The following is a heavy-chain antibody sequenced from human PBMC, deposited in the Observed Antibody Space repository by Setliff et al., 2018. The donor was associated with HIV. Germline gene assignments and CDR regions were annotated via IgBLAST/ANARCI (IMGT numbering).Heavy chain of an antibody. J-gene: IGHJ4*01. V-gene: IGHV4-34*01. Sequence: SSETLSLTCAVYGGSFSAYHWSWIRQTQGKGLEWLGEINHSGSTAYNLALESRVSMSIDTSKNQFSLKLTSVTAADTAIYYCARGRDYTGSWFRPFYLDFWCHGNLVTVSS. CDR1: GGSFSAYH. CDR2: INHSGST. CDR3: ARGRDYTGSWFRPFYLDF. D-gene: IGHD3-3*01.